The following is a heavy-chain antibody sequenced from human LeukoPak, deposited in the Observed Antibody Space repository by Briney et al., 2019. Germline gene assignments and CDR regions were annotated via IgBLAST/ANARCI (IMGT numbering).Heavy chain of an antibody. V-gene: IGHV3-74*01. CDR1: GFTFSSYW. J-gene: IGHJ6*03. D-gene: IGHD2-2*01. Sequence: GGSLRLSCAASGFTFSSYWMHWVRQAPGKGLVWVSRINTDGSSTSYADSVKGRFTISRDNAKNTLYLQMNSLRAEDTAVYYCASAPPYCSSTSCYRSPYYYYMDVWGKGTTVTVSS. CDR2: INTDGSST. CDR3: ASAPPYCSSTSCYRSPYYYYMDV.